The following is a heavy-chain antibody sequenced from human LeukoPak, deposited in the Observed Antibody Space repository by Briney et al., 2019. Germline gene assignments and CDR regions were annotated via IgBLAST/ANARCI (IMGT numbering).Heavy chain of an antibody. Sequence: AGGSLRLSCAASGFTFSSYSMNWVRQAPGKGLEWIGEINHSGSTNYNPSLKSRVTISVDTSKNQFSLKLSSVTAADTAVYYCAREWEWINTILWDNSYYYMDVWGKGTTVTVSS. D-gene: IGHD3-3*01. CDR1: GFTFSSYS. J-gene: IGHJ6*03. V-gene: IGHV4-34*01. CDR3: AREWEWINTILWDNSYYYMDV. CDR2: INHSGST.